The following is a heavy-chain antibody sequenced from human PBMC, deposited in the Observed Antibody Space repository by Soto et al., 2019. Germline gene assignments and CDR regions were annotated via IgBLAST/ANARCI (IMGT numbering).Heavy chain of an antibody. CDR1: GFSLSTTGVG. D-gene: IGHD2-21*02. CDR3: VQSRCGGDCLQSYSSHSYYGLDV. V-gene: IGHV2-5*02. J-gene: IGHJ6*02. Sequence: KESGPTLVKPTQTLTLTCSFSGFSLSTTGVGVGWIRQPPGKALEWLALIYWDDDKRYNSSLNSRLTITKDTSKNQVVLAMTNMDPVDTATYYCVQSRCGGDCLQSYSSHSYYGLDVWGQGTTVTVSS. CDR2: IYWDDDK.